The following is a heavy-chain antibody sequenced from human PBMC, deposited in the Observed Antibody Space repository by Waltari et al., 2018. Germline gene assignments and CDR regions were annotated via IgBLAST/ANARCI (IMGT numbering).Heavy chain of an antibody. V-gene: IGHV4-34*01. D-gene: IGHD3-9*01. CDR1: SGSLTGYH. CDR3: ARGHPFTIVSPRYYYYYYMDV. CDR2: INNSGNT. Sequence: QVHLQQWGAGLLKPSETLSLTCGVYSGSLTGYHWNWIRQAPGKGLEWVGGINNSGNTNYNPSLESRVTISADTSKNQFSLHLTSVTAADTAVYYCARGHPFTIVSPRYYYYYYMDVWDKGTAVTVSS. J-gene: IGHJ6*03.